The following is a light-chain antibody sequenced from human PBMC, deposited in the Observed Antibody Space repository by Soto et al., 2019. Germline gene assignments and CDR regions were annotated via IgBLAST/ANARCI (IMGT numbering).Light chain of an antibody. J-gene: IGKJ2*03. V-gene: IGKV3-20*01. CDR3: QQYGNSPLYS. CDR2: GTS. Sequence: EIVLTQSPGTLSLSPGERATLSCRASQNVDTAYLAWYQQRPGQAPRLLIYGTSNRATGVPNRFGGSGSGTDLTLTISGLEPEDFAVYYCQQYGNSPLYSFGQGTKLEIK. CDR1: QNVDTAY.